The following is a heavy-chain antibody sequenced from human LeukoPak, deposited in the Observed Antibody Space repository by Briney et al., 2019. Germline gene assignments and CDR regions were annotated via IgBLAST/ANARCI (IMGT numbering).Heavy chain of an antibody. V-gene: IGHV3-30-3*01. Sequence: GRSLRLSCAASGFTFSSYAMHWVRQAPGKGLEWVAVISYDGSNKYYADSVKGRFTISRDNSKNTLYLQMNSLRAEDTAVYYCARDCSSTSCYRFDYWGQGTLVTVSS. CDR1: GFTFSSYA. CDR2: ISYDGSNK. D-gene: IGHD2-2*01. CDR3: ARDCSSTSCYRFDY. J-gene: IGHJ4*02.